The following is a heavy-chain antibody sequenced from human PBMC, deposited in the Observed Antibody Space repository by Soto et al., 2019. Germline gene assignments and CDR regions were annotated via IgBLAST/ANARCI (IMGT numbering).Heavy chain of an antibody. CDR3: ARDPLTRYCSGPSCYLGYAFDI. D-gene: IGHD2-2*01. Sequence: GASVKVSCKASGYTLTSFGISWVRQAPRQGLEWMGWISAYNGNTKYAQKFQGRVTITTDTSASTAFMELRSLRSDDAAVYYCARDPLTRYCSGPSCYLGYAFDIWGQGTMVTVSS. CDR1: GYTLTSFG. CDR2: ISAYNGNT. V-gene: IGHV1-18*01. J-gene: IGHJ3*02.